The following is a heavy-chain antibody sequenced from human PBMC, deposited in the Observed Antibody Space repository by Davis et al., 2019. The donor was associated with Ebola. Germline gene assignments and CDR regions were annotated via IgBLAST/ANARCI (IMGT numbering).Heavy chain of an antibody. D-gene: IGHD3-10*01. J-gene: IGHJ6*02. Sequence: GESLKISCAASGFTFSDYYMNWIRQAPGRGLEWVSYISSSGDTIYYADSVKGRFTISRDNSKNTLYLQMNSLRAEDTAVYYCAKDQVRRITMYGMDVWGQGTTVTVSS. CDR3: AKDQVRRITMYGMDV. CDR1: GFTFSDYY. CDR2: ISSSGDTI. V-gene: IGHV3-11*04.